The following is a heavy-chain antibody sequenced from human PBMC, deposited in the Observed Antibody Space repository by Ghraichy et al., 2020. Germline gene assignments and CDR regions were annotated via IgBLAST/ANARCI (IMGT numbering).Heavy chain of an antibody. CDR3: AREEVVAATQYYFDY. D-gene: IGHD2-15*01. J-gene: IGHJ4*02. CDR2: IIPILGIA. V-gene: IGHV1-69*04. CDR1: GGTFSSYT. Sequence: SVKVSCKASGGTFSSYTISWVRQAPGQGLEWMGRIIPILGIANYAQKFQGRVTITADKSTSTAYMELSSLRSEDTAVYYCAREEVVAATQYYFDYWGQGTLVTVSS.